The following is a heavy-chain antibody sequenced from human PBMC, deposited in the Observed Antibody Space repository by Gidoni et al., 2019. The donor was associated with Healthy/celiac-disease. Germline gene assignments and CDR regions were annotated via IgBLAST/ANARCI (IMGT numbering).Heavy chain of an antibody. CDR1: GYSISSGYD. Sequence: QVQLQESGPGLVKPSETLTLTCAVSGYSISSGYDWGWIRQPPGKGLEWIGSIYHSGSTYYNPSLKSRVTISVDTSKNQFSLKLSSVTAADTAVYYCARAQGGSFLWWFDPWGQGTLVTVSS. V-gene: IGHV4-38-2*01. CDR3: ARAQGGSFLWWFDP. J-gene: IGHJ5*02. D-gene: IGHD2-21*01. CDR2: IYHSGST.